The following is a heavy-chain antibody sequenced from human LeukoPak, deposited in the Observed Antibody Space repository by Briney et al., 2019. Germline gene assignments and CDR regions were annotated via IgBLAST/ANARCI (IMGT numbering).Heavy chain of an antibody. V-gene: IGHV3-53*01. CDR3: ARVGTYYYDSSGYYY. CDR1: GFSVSSNY. J-gene: IGHJ4*02. D-gene: IGHD3-22*01. Sequence: SGGSLSLSCAASGFSVSSNYMSWVRQAPGKGLEWVSVIPSGGYTYYADSVKGRFTISRDNSKNTLYLQMNSLRAEDTAVYYCARVGTYYYDSSGYYYWGQGTLVTVSS. CDR2: IPSGGYT.